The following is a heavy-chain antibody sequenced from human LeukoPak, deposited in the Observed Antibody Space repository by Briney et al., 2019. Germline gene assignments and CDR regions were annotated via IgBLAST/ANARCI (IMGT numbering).Heavy chain of an antibody. V-gene: IGHV3-21*01. J-gene: IGHJ6*03. Sequence: GGSLRLSCADSGFTFSNYNMNWVRQAPGKAMEWVSSVTSSGTYTFYADSVKGRFTISRDNAKNSLYLQMDSLGPEDTAVYYCARDPYSGNYGTYYYYYMDVWGKGTTVTISS. D-gene: IGHD1-26*01. CDR2: VTSSGTYT. CDR1: GFTFSNYN. CDR3: ARDPYSGNYGTYYYYYMDV.